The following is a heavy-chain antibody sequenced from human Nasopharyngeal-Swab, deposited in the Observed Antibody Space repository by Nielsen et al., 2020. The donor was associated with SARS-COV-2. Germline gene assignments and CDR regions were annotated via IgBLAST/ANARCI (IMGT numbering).Heavy chain of an antibody. CDR2: ISGSGGST. CDR3: AKDRSSSGLDY. D-gene: IGHD6-19*01. CDR1: GFTFNSYA. V-gene: IGHV3-23*01. J-gene: IGHJ4*02. Sequence: GESLKISCAASGFTFNSYAMSWVRQAPGKGLEWVSAISGSGGSTYYADSVKGRFTISRDNSKNTLYLQMNSLRAEDTAVYYCAKDRSSSGLDYWGQGTLVTVSS.